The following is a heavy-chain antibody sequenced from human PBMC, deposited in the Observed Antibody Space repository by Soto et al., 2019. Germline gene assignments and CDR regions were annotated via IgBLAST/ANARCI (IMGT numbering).Heavy chain of an antibody. V-gene: IGHV1-18*01. D-gene: IGHD3-16*01. Sequence: QVQLVQSGAEVKKPGASVKVSCKASGYTFTNFGISWVRQAPGQGLEWMGWISAYNGNTNYAQNFQGRVTMPTDTSTSTAYMALRSLSSGDTAVYYCARGGTPIVYWGQGTRVTVSS. CDR2: ISAYNGNT. CDR1: GYTFTNFG. J-gene: IGHJ4*02. CDR3: ARGGTPIVY.